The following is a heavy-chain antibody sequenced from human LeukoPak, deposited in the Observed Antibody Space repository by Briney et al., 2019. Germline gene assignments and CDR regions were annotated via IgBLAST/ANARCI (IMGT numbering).Heavy chain of an antibody. D-gene: IGHD4-17*01. CDR1: GYTFTFHY. CDR2: INPDSGET. V-gene: IGHV1-2*02. J-gene: IGHJ4*02. Sequence: ASVKVSCKASGYTFTFHYLHWVRQAPGQGLEWMGWINPDSGETHYAQRFQGRVSVTRDTSITTAYMDLSTLRSDDTAMYYCARETAVTTAIHLNHFDLWGQGTLITVSS. CDR3: ARETAVTTAIHLNHFDL.